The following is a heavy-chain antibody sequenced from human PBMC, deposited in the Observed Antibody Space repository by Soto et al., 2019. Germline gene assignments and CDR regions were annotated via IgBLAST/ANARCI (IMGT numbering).Heavy chain of an antibody. D-gene: IGHD6-19*01. CDR3: AKDHSSSGWPFDY. J-gene: IGHJ4*02. CDR1: GFTFSSYA. Sequence: LRLSCAASGFTFSSYAMSWVRQAPGKGLEWVSAISGSGGSTYYADSVKGRFTISRDNSKNTLYLQMNSLRAEDTAVYYCAKDHSSSGWPFDYWGQGTLVTVSS. V-gene: IGHV3-23*01. CDR2: ISGSGGST.